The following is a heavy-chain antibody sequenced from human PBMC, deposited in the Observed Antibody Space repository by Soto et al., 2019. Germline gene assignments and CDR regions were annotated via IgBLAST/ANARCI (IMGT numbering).Heavy chain of an antibody. J-gene: IGHJ4*02. Sequence: VRQAPGQSLECMGWINTDNGNIKYSQKFQDRVTITRDTSASTAYMDLSSLRSEDTAVYFCARAPSGYYFDKWGQGTLVTVSS. CDR3: ARAPSGYYFDK. D-gene: IGHD3-10*01. CDR2: INTDNGNI. V-gene: IGHV1-3*04.